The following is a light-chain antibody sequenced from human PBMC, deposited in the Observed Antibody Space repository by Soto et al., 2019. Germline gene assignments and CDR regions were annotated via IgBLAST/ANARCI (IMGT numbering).Light chain of an antibody. CDR2: EVV. CDR1: KNDIGVYDF. J-gene: IGLJ1*01. V-gene: IGLV2-8*01. Sequence: QSVLTQPPSASGSPGQSVTISCTGTKNDIGVYDFVSWYQHHPGKAPRLIIYEVVQRPSGVPDRFSGSKSGNTASLTVSGLQAADESDYFCKSYASSYTYVFGIGTKFTGL. CDR3: KSYASSYTYV.